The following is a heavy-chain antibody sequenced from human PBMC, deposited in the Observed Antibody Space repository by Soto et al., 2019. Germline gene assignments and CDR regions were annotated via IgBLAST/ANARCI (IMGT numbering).Heavy chain of an antibody. CDR3: ARTQSRGYFDY. D-gene: IGHD3-10*01. Sequence: ETLSLTCTVSGGSISSYYWSWIRQAPGTGLEWIAYIHHSGSTNYNPSLKSRITISEDTSKNQFSLKLSSVTAADTAVYYCARTQSRGYFDYWGQGAQVTVSS. J-gene: IGHJ4*02. CDR1: GGSISSYY. V-gene: IGHV4-59*01. CDR2: IHHSGST.